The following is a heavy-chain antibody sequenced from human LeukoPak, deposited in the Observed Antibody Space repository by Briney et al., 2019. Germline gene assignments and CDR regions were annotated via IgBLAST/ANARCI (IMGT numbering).Heavy chain of an antibody. CDR2: ISSSGSTI. J-gene: IGHJ4*02. D-gene: IGHD6-19*01. V-gene: IGHV3-48*03. CDR1: GFTFSNYE. CDR3: ASSIAVAGPFDY. Sequence: GGSLRLSCAASGFTFSNYEMNWVRQAPGKGLEWVSYISSSGSTIYYADSVKGRFTISRDNAKNSLYLQMNSLRAEDTAVYYCASSIAVAGPFDYWGQGTLVTVSS.